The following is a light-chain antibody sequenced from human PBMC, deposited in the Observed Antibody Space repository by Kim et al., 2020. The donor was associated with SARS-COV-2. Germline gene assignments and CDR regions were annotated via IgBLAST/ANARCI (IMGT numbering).Light chain of an antibody. Sequence: RSTLNCKSSQTVLYNSNNKNYLAWYQQKPGQAPKLLIYWASIRESVVSDRFSGSGSEIDFTLTISSLQAEDVAVYYCQQYYSTPPSFGQGTKLEI. CDR3: QQYYSTPPS. J-gene: IGKJ2*03. V-gene: IGKV4-1*01. CDR1: QTVLYNSNNKNY. CDR2: WAS.